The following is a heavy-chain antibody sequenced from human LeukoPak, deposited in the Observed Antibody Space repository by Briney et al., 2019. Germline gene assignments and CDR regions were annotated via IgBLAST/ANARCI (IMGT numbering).Heavy chain of an antibody. D-gene: IGHD3-22*01. CDR2: MNPNSGNT. J-gene: IGHJ4*02. CDR1: GYTFTSYD. CDR3: ARGSYDSSGYYRTVSPEYYFDY. Sequence: ASVKVSCKASGYTFTSYDINWVRQATGQGLEWMGWMNPNSGNTGYAQKFQGRVTMTRNTSTSTAYMELSSLRSEDTAVYYCARGSYDSSGYYRTVSPEYYFDYWGQGTLVTVSS. V-gene: IGHV1-8*01.